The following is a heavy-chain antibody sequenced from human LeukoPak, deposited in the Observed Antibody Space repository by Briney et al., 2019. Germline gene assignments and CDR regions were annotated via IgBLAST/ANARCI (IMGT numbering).Heavy chain of an antibody. CDR1: GFTFRHYS. J-gene: IGHJ4*02. CDR2: ITSDTATI. CDR3: AGSVEGSFDH. Sequence: GGSLRLSCAATGFTFRHYSMNWVRQAPGRGLEWVSYITSDTATIYYADSVEGRFTISRDNAKNSLHLQMNSLRDEDTAVYYCAGSVEGSFDHWGQGTLVTVSS. V-gene: IGHV3-48*02.